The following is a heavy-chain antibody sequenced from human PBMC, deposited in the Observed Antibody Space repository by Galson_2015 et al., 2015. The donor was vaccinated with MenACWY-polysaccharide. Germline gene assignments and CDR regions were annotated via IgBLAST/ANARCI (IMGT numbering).Heavy chain of an antibody. V-gene: IGHV3-48*02. CDR1: GFTFSSYS. CDR3: ARVLKGLVGATPDY. J-gene: IGHJ4*02. CDR2: ISSGGTI. Sequence: SLRLSCAASGFTFSSYSMNWVRQAPGKGLEWVSYISSGGTIYYADSVKGRFTISSDNAKNSLYLQMNSLRDGDTAVYYCARVLKGLVGATPDYWRQETLVTVSS. D-gene: IGHD1-26*01.